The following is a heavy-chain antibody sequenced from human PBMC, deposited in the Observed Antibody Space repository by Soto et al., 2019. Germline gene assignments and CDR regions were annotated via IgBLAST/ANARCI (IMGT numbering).Heavy chain of an antibody. Sequence: PSETLSLTCTVSGGSISSYYWSWIRQPPGKGLEWIGYIYYSGSTNYNPSLKSRVTISVDTSKNQFSLKLSSVTAADTAVYYCARGTDESKAVAGSCYSYYGKNVSYKGPTGTL. CDR2: IYYSGST. J-gene: IGHJ6*04. CDR1: GGSISSYY. V-gene: IGHV4-59*01. D-gene: IGHD6-19*01. CDR3: ARGTDESKAVAGSCYSYYGKNV.